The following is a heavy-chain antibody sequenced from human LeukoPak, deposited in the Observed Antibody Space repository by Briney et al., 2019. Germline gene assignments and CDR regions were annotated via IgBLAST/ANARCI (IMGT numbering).Heavy chain of an antibody. V-gene: IGHV1-2*02. J-gene: IGHJ4*02. Sequence: GASVKVSCKASGYTFSGYYMHWVRQAPGQGLEWMGWINPNSGDIKYAQKFQGRVAMTRDTSISTAYLELSSLRSDDTAVYYCARRVEVVLAVTHFDYWGQGTLVTVSS. D-gene: IGHD2-2*01. CDR2: INPNSGDI. CDR1: GYTFSGYY. CDR3: ARRVEVVLAVTHFDY.